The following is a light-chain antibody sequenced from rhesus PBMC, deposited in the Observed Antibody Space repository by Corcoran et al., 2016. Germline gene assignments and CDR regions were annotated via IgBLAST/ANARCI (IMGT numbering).Light chain of an antibody. V-gene: IGKV1-21*01. Sequence: DIQMTQSPSSLSVSVGDRVTITCRASQGISSWLAWYQQKPGKAPKLLIYTASSLQSGVTSRFSGSGSGTDFTLTLSSLQPDDVATYYCQHGYGTPFTFGPGTKLDIK. CDR3: QHGYGTPFT. CDR2: TAS. CDR1: QGISSW. J-gene: IGKJ3*01.